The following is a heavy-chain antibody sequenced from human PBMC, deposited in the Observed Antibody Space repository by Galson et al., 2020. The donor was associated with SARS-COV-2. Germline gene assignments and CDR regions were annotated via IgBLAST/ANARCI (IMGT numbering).Heavy chain of an antibody. D-gene: IGHD2-2*02. CDR2: IYSGGST. V-gene: IGHV3-53*01. CDR1: GFTVSSNY. CDR3: ARDRGYCSSTSCYTGSYYYMDV. J-gene: IGHJ6*03. Sequence: GGSLRLSCAASGFTVSSNYMSWVRQAPGKGLEWVSVIYSGGSTYYADSVKGRFTISRDNSKNTLYLQMNSLRAEDTAVYYCARDRGYCSSTSCYTGSYYYMDVWGKGTTVTVSS.